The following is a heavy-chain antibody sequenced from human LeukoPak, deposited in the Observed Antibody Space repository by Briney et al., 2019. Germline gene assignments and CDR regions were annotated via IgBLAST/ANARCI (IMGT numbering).Heavy chain of an antibody. CDR1: GFTFSSYA. D-gene: IGHD1-26*01. Sequence: GGSLRLSCAASGFTFSSYAMSWVRQAPGKGLVWVSRINSDGSSTSYADSVKGRFTISRDNAKNTLYLQMNSLKAEDTAVYYCARGWEGYFDYWGQGTLVTVSS. V-gene: IGHV3-74*01. CDR2: INSDGSST. J-gene: IGHJ4*02. CDR3: ARGWEGYFDY.